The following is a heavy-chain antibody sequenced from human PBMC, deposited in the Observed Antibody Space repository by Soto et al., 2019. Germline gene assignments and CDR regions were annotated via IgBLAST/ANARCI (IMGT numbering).Heavy chain of an antibody. CDR2: TYYSGST. D-gene: IGHD2-2*01. CDR3: ARGPVPAAMGAEAFFDY. V-gene: IGHV4-30-4*01. Sequence: SETLSLTCTVSGGSISSGDYYWSWIRQPPGKGLEWIGYTYYSGSTYYNPSLKSRVTISVDTSKNQFSLKLSSVTAADTAVYYCARGPVPAAMGAEAFFDYWGQGTLVTVSS. J-gene: IGHJ4*02. CDR1: GGSISSGDYY.